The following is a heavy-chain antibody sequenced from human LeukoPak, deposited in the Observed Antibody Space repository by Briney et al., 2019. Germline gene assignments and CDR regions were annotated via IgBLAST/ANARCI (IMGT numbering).Heavy chain of an antibody. D-gene: IGHD3-10*01. V-gene: IGHV3-7*01. CDR1: GFTFSSYG. CDR2: IKQDGSEK. CDR3: ARVSGMVRGAHP. Sequence: GGSLRLSCAASGFTFSSYGMHWVRQAPGKGLEWVANIKQDGSEKYYVDSVKGRFTISRDNAKNSLYLQMNSLRAEDTAVYYCARVSGMVRGAHPWGQGTLVTVSS. J-gene: IGHJ5*02.